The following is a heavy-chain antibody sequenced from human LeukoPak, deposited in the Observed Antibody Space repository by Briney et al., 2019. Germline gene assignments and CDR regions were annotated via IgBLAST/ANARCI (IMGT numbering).Heavy chain of an antibody. D-gene: IGHD3-10*01. CDR2: ISAYNGNT. V-gene: IGHV1-18*04. J-gene: IGHJ5*02. Sequence: GASVKVSCKASGYTFTSYGISWVRQAPGQGLEWMGWISAYNGNTNYAQKLQGRVTMTTDTSTSTAYMELRSLRSDDTAVYYCARDWSFGSGSHNNWFDPWGQGTLVTVSS. CDR3: ARDWSFGSGSHNNWFDP. CDR1: GYTFTSYG.